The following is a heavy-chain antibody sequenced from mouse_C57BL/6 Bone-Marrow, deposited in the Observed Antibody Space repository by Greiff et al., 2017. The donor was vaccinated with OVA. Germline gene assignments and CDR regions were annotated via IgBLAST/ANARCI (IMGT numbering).Heavy chain of an antibody. J-gene: IGHJ4*01. D-gene: IGHD2-5*01. CDR1: GYTFTDYE. V-gene: IGHV1-15*01. CDR3: TRGYSNYYAMDY. Sequence: VQLQQSGAELVRPGASVTLSCKASGYTFTDYEMYWVKQTPVHGLEWIGAIDPETGGTAYNQKFKGKAILTADKSSSTAYMELRSLTSEDSAVYYCTRGYSNYYAMDYWGQGTSVTVSS. CDR2: IDPETGGT.